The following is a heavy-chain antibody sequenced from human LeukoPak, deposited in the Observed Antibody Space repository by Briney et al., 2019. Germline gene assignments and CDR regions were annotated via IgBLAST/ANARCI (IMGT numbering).Heavy chain of an antibody. CDR3: ARHKFDSSGYYFIV. V-gene: IGHV4-31*03. Sequence: PSQTLSLTCTVSGGSISSDHYYWSWIRQHPGKGLEWIGYIHSSGSTYYNPSLKSRVIISADMSKNQFSLKLSSVTAADTAVYYCARHKFDSSGYYFIVWGQGTLVTVSS. CDR2: IHSSGST. D-gene: IGHD3-22*01. CDR1: GGSISSDHYY. J-gene: IGHJ4*02.